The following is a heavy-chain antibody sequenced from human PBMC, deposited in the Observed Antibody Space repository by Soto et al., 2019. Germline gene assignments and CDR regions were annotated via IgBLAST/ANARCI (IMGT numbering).Heavy chain of an antibody. CDR3: ARPGGSGTYYKFDY. V-gene: IGHV5-51*01. CDR2: IYPTNAET. CDR1: GYAFINFW. J-gene: IGHJ4*02. Sequence: GESLKSSCKGSGYAFINFWNGGVRQMPGKGLEWIGIIYPTNAETRYSPSFQGQVTMSVDKSTATAYLQWSSLKSSDTGIYYCARPGGSGTYYKFDYWGQGTPVTVSS. D-gene: IGHD3-10*01.